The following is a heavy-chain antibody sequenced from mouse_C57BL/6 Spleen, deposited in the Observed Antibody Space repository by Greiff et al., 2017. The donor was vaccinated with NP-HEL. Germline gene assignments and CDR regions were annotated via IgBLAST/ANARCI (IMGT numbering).Heavy chain of an antibody. V-gene: IGHV14-2*01. CDR1: GFTFTDYY. J-gene: IGHJ3*01. CDR3: AREGQVSLPFAD. Sequence: EVQLQQSGAELVKPGASVKLSCTASGFTFTDYYMHWVKQRTEQGLEWIGRIDPEDGDTKYAPKFQGKATITADTSSNSAYLQLSSLTAEDTAVYYCAREGQVSLPFADWGKGTPVTVAA. D-gene: IGHD3-2*02. CDR2: IDPEDGDT.